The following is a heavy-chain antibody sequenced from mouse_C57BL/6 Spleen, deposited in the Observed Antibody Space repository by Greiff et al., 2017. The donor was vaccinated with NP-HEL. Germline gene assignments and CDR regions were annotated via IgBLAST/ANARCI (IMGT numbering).Heavy chain of an antibody. D-gene: IGHD1-1*01. CDR1: GYAFSSYW. CDR3: ARDITTVGPFDY. V-gene: IGHV1-80*01. J-gene: IGHJ2*01. CDR2: IYPGDGDT. Sequence: VQLQQSGAELVKPGASVKISCKASGYAFSSYWMNWVKQRPGKGLEWIGQIYPGDGDTNYNGKFKGKATLTADKSSSTAYMQLSSLTSEDSAVYFCARDITTVGPFDYWGQGTTLTVSS.